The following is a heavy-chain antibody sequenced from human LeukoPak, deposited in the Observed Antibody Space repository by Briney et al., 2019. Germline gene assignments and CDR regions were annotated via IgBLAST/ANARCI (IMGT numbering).Heavy chain of an antibody. CDR2: ISNGKT. J-gene: IGHJ5*02. CDR1: GFPFSSHA. CDR3: VREAGYCAPVCVKTNWVDP. D-gene: IGHD2-15*01. Sequence: PGGSLRLSCAASGFPFSSHAMSWVRQPPGKGLEWVAAISNGKTYYADSVRGRFAISRDDSTNTVYLHMNSLRDEDTALYHCVREAGYCAPVCVKTNWVDPWGQGTLVTVSS. V-gene: IGHV3-23*01.